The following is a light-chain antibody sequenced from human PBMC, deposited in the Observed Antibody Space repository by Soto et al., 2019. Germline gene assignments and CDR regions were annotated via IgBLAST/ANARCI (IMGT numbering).Light chain of an antibody. CDR3: QQYNNWPRT. V-gene: IGKV3-15*01. J-gene: IGKJ1*01. CDR1: QSVSSN. CDR2: GAS. Sequence: EIVMTQSPATLSVSPGERATLSCRASQSVSSNLAWYQQKPGQAPSLLIYGASTRATGIPARFSGSGSGTEFTLTISSLKSEDFAVYYCQQYNNWPRTFGQGTKVDIK.